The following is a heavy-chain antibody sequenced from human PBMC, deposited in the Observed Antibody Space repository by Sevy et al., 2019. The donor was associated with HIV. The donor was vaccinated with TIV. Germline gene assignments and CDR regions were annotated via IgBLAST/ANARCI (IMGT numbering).Heavy chain of an antibody. CDR1: GFTFSTYD. CDR2: ISYDGNYR. V-gene: IGHV3-30*18. D-gene: IGHD1-26*01. J-gene: IGHJ6*02. Sequence: GSLRLSCTASGFTFSTYDIHWVRQAPGKGLEWVAIISYDGNYRYYSDSVRGRFSMSRDNSKNTAYLQMSGLSVEDTAVYYCAKNRPPGGSYFSRHGMDVWGRGTTVTVSS. CDR3: AKNRPPGGSYFSRHGMDV.